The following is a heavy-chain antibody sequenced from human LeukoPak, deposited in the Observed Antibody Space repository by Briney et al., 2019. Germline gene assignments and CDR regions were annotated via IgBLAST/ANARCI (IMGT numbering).Heavy chain of an antibody. V-gene: IGHV3-30*18. Sequence: GGSLRLSCAASGFTFSSYWMSWVRQAPGKGLEWVAVISYDGSNKYYADSVKGRFTISRDNSKNTLYLQMNSLRAEDTAVYYCAKEGDFWSGYYGYYYYYYGMDVWGQGTTVTVSS. CDR3: AKEGDFWSGYYGYYYYYYGMDV. J-gene: IGHJ6*02. D-gene: IGHD3-3*01. CDR1: GFTFSSYW. CDR2: ISYDGSNK.